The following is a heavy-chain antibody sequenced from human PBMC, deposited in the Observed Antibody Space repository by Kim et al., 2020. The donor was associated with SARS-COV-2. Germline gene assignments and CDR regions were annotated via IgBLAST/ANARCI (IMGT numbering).Heavy chain of an antibody. CDR3: AKGEIVSTAASCYYYGMDV. D-gene: IGHD2-2*01. V-gene: IGHV3-23*01. CDR2: ISRSGGAT. J-gene: IGHJ6*02. CDR1: GFTFSSYA. Sequence: GGSLRLSCTASGFTFSSYAMNWVRQAPGKGLEWVAAISRSGGATDYADSVKGRFTISRDNSKNTLDLQMNSLRAEDTAVYYCAKGEIVSTAASCYYYGMDVWGQGSTVTVSS.